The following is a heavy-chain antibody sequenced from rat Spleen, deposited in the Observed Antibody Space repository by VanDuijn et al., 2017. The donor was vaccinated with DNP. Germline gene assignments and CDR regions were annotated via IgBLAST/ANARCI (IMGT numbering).Heavy chain of an antibody. CDR1: GFTFSDYY. V-gene: IGHV5-22*01. CDR2: ISYDGGDN. CDR3: AKPMDYYSGGFAY. J-gene: IGHJ3*01. Sequence: EVQLVESGGGLVQPGRSLKLSCAASGFTFSDYYMAWVRQAPTKGLEWVAYISYDGGDNYNGDSVKGRFTISRDNAKSTLYLQMNSLRSEDMATYYCAKPMDYYSGGFAYWGQGTLVTVSS. D-gene: IGHD1-1*01.